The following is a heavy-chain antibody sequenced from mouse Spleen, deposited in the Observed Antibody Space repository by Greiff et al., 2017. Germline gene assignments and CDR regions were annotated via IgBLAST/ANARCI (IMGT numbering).Heavy chain of an antibody. CDR2: INPSTGYT. V-gene: IGHV1-7*01. CDR1: GYTFTSYW. Sequence: QVQLQQSGAELAKPGASVKMSCKASGYTFTSYWMHWVKQRPGQGLEWIGYINPSTGYTEYNQKFKDKATLTADKSSSTAYMQLSSLTSEDSAVYYCALRGSPSYFDYWGQGTTLTVSS. J-gene: IGHJ2*01. CDR3: ALRGSPSYFDY. D-gene: IGHD1-1*01.